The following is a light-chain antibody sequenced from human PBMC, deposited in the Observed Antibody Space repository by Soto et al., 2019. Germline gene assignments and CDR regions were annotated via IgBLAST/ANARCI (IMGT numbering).Light chain of an antibody. V-gene: IGLV2-14*01. CDR3: SSYAGDYTYV. J-gene: IGLJ1*01. Sequence: QSALTQPASVSGSPGQSITISCTGTSSDVGGYNYVSWYQQHPGKAPKLMIYEVSNRPSGVSNRFSGSKSGNTASLTISGLQAEDEADYYCSSYAGDYTYVLGTGTKLTVL. CDR2: EVS. CDR1: SSDVGGYNY.